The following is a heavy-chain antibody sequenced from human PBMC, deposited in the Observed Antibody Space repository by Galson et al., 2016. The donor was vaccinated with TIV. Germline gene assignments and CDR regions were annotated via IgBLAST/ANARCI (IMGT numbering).Heavy chain of an antibody. D-gene: IGHD3-22*01. CDR3: TKDTGTYFDSYYYGMNV. CDR1: EFTFSSYA. Sequence: SLRLSCAASEFTFSSYAMHWVRQTPGKGLEWVAVISYDGGDKYYADSVRGRFTISRDNSKNMLYLQMNSLRAEDTAVYYCTKDTGTYFDSYYYGMNVWGQGTTVTVAS. J-gene: IGHJ6*02. CDR2: ISYDGGDK. V-gene: IGHV3-30*18.